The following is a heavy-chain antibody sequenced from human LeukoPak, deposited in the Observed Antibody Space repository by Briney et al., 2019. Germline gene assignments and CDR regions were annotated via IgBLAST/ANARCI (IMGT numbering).Heavy chain of an antibody. CDR2: ISGRGGGT. CDR1: AFTFSRYA. V-gene: IGHV3-23*01. J-gene: IGHJ4*02. CDR3: AKEGASSGWYWDY. Sequence: PAGSLRPSCAASAFTFSRYAMIWVRHAPGKGLEWVSGISGRGGGTYYADSVRGRFTISRDNSKNTLSLQMNSLRADDTAMYYCAKEGASSGWYWDYWGRGTLVTVSS. D-gene: IGHD6-19*01.